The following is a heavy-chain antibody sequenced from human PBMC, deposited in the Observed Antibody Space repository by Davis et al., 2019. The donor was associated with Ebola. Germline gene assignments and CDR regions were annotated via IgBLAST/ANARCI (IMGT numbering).Heavy chain of an antibody. CDR1: GGSFSGYY. V-gene: IGHV4-34*01. J-gene: IGHJ4*02. D-gene: IGHD3-16*01. CDR3: ARVGGVRWLYYFDY. CDR2: INHSGST. Sequence: PSETLSLTCAVYGGSFSGYYWSWIRQPPGKGLEWIGEINHSGSTNYNPSLKSRVTISVDTSKNQFSLKLSSVTAADTAVYYCARVGGVRWLYYFDYWGQGTLVTVSS.